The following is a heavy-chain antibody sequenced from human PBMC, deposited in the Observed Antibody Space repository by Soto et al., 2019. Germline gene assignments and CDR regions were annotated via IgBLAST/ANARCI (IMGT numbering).Heavy chain of an antibody. CDR2: ISPYNGKT. Sequence: ASVKVSCKASGYTFTNYGITWVRQAPGQGLEWMGWISPYNGKTKYARKLQGRFTMTTDTFTGTAFMDLTSLRSDDTAVYYCARSRRDYNYYYATDVWGQGTTVTVSS. CDR1: GYTFTNYG. V-gene: IGHV1-18*04. CDR3: ARSRRDYNYYYATDV. J-gene: IGHJ6*02.